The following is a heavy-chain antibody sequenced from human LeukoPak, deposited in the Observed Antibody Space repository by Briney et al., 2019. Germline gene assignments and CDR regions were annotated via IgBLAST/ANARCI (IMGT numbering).Heavy chain of an antibody. D-gene: IGHD6-13*01. Sequence: GGSLRLSCAASGFTFSSYAMSWVRQAPGKGLEWVSAISGSGGSTDYADSVKGRFTISRDNSKNTLYLQMNSLRAEDTAVYYCAKDPGYRSSWYFWFDPWGQGTLVTVSS. CDR2: ISGSGGST. CDR1: GFTFSSYA. CDR3: AKDPGYRSSWYFWFDP. V-gene: IGHV3-23*01. J-gene: IGHJ5*02.